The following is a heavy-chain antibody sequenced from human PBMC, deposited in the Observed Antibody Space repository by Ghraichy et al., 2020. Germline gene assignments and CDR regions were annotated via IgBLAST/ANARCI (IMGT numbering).Heavy chain of an antibody. CDR3: AKGGSHYYYGLDV. V-gene: IGHV3-23*01. J-gene: IGHJ6*02. Sequence: LSLTCATSGFIFRTYAMSWVRQAPGKGLEWVSGFSGTGSRTSYADSVKGRFTLSRDNSKSTLYLDMRSLRVEDTAVYYCAKGGSHYYYGLDVWGQGTTVAVSS. D-gene: IGHD2-15*01. CDR1: GFIFRTYA. CDR2: FSGTGSRT.